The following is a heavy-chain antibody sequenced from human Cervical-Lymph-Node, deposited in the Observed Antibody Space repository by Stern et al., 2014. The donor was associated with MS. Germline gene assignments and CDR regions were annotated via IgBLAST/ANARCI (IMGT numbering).Heavy chain of an antibody. CDR1: GGSVSSTNW. CDR3: ARERQQYCNSEGCSYWYFDL. Sequence: QVQLQESGPGLVKPSGTLSLTCAVSGGSVSSTNWWSWVRQSPGKGLEWIWNIYHSGSSNYRSSLRSRVSISLDNAKTPLSLHLTSVTAADTAVYYCARERQQYCNSEGCSYWYFDLWGRGTLVTVSS. CDR2: IYHSGSS. D-gene: IGHD2/OR15-2a*01. J-gene: IGHJ2*01. V-gene: IGHV4-4*02.